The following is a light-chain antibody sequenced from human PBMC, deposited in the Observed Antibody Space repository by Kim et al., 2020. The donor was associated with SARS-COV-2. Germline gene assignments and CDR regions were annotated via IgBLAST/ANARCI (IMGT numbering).Light chain of an antibody. CDR2: RAS. CDR3: QQYDVHPET. J-gene: IGKJ1*01. V-gene: IGKV1-5*03. Sequence: SASAGARVTLSWRASQNSQNWLAWFQQKPGKAPRVLMYRASTLESGVPSRFSGSGSGTEFTLTINSLQPDDFATYFCQQYDVHPETFGQGTKVEI. CDR1: QNSQNW.